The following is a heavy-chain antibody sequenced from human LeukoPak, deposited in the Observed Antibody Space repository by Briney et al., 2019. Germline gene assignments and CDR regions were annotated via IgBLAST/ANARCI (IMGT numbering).Heavy chain of an antibody. CDR2: TYSTST. Sequence: SETLSLTCTVSGDSVSSSPYYWGWIRQPPGRGLEWIGNTYSTSTLYNASLRSRVAITEDASKNQFSLRLSSATAADTAIYYCVRYKFHHYFDPWGQGTLVTVSS. V-gene: IGHV4-61*01. CDR1: GDSVSSSPYY. D-gene: IGHD1-14*01. J-gene: IGHJ5*02. CDR3: VRYKFHHYFDP.